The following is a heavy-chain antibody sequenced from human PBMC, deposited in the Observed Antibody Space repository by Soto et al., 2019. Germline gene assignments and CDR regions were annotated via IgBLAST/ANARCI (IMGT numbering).Heavy chain of an antibody. J-gene: IGHJ4*02. V-gene: IGHV3-30*18. Sequence: QVQLVESGGGVVQPGRSMRLSCVASGFTFSSYGMHWVRQAPGKGLEWVAIISYDGTNENYADSVKGRFTISRDNSKNTLSLQMNSLRAEDTAVYYCAKGPTDLGDYYFDYWGQGTLVTVSS. D-gene: IGHD3-16*01. CDR1: GFTFSSYG. CDR3: AKGPTDLGDYYFDY. CDR2: ISYDGTNE.